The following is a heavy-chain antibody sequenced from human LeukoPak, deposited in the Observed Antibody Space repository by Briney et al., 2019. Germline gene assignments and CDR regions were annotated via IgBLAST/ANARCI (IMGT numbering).Heavy chain of an antibody. CDR2: ISAYNGNT. CDR1: VYTFTSYG. D-gene: IGHD4-17*01. V-gene: IGHV1-18*01. Sequence: ASVKVSCKASVYTFTSYGISWVRQAPGQGLEWMGWISAYNGNTNYAQKLQGRVTMTTDISTSTAYMELRSLRSDDTAVYYCARVAVTSRNYYYGMDVWGQGTTVTVSS. J-gene: IGHJ6*02. CDR3: ARVAVTSRNYYYGMDV.